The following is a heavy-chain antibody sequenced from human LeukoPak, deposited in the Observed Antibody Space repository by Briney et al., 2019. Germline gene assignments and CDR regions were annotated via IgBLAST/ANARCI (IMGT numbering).Heavy chain of an antibody. CDR1: GFTFSSYA. CDR2: ISYDGSNK. Sequence: GGSLRLSCAVSGFTFSSYAMHWVRQAPGKGLEWVAVISYDGSNKYYADSVKGRFTISRDNSKNTLYLQVNSLRAEDTAVYYCAREDYDVVVVVAANRLDYWGQGTLVTLSS. CDR3: AREDYDVVVVVAANRLDY. J-gene: IGHJ4*02. V-gene: IGHV3-30-3*01. D-gene: IGHD2-15*01.